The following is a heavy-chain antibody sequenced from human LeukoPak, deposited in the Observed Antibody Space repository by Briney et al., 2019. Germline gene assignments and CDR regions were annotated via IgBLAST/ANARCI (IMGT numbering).Heavy chain of an antibody. D-gene: IGHD1-26*01. CDR3: AKLIVGATTHFDY. Sequence: PGGSLRLSCAASGFTFSSYVMSWVRQAPGKGLEWVSGISGSGDSTYYADSVKGRFTISRDNSKNTLYLQMNSLRAEDTAVYYCAKLIVGATTHFDYWGQGTLVTVSS. CDR2: ISGSGDST. CDR1: GFTFSSYV. J-gene: IGHJ4*02. V-gene: IGHV3-23*01.